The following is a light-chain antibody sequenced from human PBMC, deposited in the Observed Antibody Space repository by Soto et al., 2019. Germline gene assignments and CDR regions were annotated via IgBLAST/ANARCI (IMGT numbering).Light chain of an antibody. CDR1: QSVTNNY. V-gene: IGKV3-20*01. J-gene: IGKJ5*01. CDR3: QQYGSSHT. Sequence: EIVLTQSPGTMSLSPGERATLSCRASQSVTNNYLAWYQQKPGQAPRLLIYGASSRATGILDRFSGSVSGSDFILTINRVEPEDFGVYYCQQYGSSHTFGQGTRLEIK. CDR2: GAS.